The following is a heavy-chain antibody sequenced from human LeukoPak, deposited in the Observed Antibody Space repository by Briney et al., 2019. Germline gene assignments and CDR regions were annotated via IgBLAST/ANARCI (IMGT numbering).Heavy chain of an antibody. V-gene: IGHV4-39*01. D-gene: IGHD3-9*01. CDR1: GGSVNTISSY. CDR3: ARGRGVLRYFDWPIPIDY. J-gene: IGHJ4*02. CDR2: VYYRGNT. Sequence: PSEALSLTCTVSGGSVNTISSYWGWIRQPPGKGMEWIGTVYYRGNTYFNPTLRSRLTISLDTSKNQFSLKLSSVTAADTAVYYCARGRGVLRYFDWPIPIDYWGQGTLVTVSS.